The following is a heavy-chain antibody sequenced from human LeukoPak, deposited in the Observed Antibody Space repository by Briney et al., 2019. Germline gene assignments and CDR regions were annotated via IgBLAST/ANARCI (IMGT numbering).Heavy chain of an antibody. J-gene: IGHJ3*02. CDR2: IYTSGST. V-gene: IGHV4-4*07. D-gene: IGHD6-19*01. CDR1: GGSISSYY. Sequence: SETLSLTCTVSGGSISSYYWSWIRQPAGKGLEWIGRIYTSGSTNYNPSLKSRVTISVDTSKNQFSLKLSSVTAADTAVYYCASTLSSGWYPPAFDIWGQGTMVTVSS. CDR3: ASTLSSGWYPPAFDI.